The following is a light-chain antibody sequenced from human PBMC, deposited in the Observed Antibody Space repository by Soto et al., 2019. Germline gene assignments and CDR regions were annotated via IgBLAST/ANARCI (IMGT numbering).Light chain of an antibody. CDR2: AAS. CDR1: QSISSF. J-gene: IGKJ1*01. CDR3: QQSYSTPET. Sequence: DIQMTQSPSSLSASVGDRVTITCRASQSISSFLNWYQQKPGKAPRLLIYAASSLQSGVPSRFSASGSGTDFTLNIISLQPEDFATYYCQQSYSTPETFGQGTKVEIK. V-gene: IGKV1-39*01.